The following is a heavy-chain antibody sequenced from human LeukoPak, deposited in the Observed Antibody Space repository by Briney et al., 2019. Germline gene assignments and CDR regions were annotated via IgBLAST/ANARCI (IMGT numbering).Heavy chain of an antibody. CDR2: INHSGST. V-gene: IGHV4-34*01. J-gene: IGHJ4*02. CDR3: ARGERITMVRGVTVGDY. D-gene: IGHD3-10*01. Sequence: SETLSLTCTVSGGSISSYYWSWIRQPPGKGLEWIGEINHSGSTNYNPSLKSRVTISVDTSKNQFSLKLSSVTAADTAVYYCARGERITMVRGVTVGDYWGQGTLVTVSS. CDR1: GGSISSYY.